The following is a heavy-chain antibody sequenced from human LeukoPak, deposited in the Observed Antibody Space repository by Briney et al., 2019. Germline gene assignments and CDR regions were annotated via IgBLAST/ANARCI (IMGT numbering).Heavy chain of an antibody. CDR3: ARDFWWLPDY. CDR2: ISGSGGST. V-gene: IGHV3-23*01. D-gene: IGHD3-3*01. J-gene: IGHJ4*02. CDR1: AFIFSGHW. Sequence: PGGSLRLSCEGSAFIFSGHWMNWVRQAPGKGLEWVSAISGSGGSTYYADSVKGRFTISRDNSKNTLYLQMNSLTTEDTALYYCARDFWWLPDYWGQGTLVTVSS.